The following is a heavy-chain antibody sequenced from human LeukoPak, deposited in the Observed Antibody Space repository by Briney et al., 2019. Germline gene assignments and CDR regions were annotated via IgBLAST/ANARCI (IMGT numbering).Heavy chain of an antibody. V-gene: IGHV3-53*04. CDR1: GFTVSSDY. CDR2: IYSGGST. CDR3: ARLFEYYGGNADAFDI. J-gene: IGHJ3*02. Sequence: GGSLRLSCAASGFTVSSDYMSWVRQAPGKGLEWVSVIYSGGSTYYADSVKGRFTISRHNSKNTLYLQMNSLRAEDTAVYYCARLFEYYGGNADAFDIWGQGTMVTVSS. D-gene: IGHD4-23*01.